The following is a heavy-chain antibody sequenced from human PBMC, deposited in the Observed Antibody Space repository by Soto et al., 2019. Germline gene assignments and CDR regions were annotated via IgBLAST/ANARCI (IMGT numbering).Heavy chain of an antibody. Sequence: GGSLRLAXAASEFTFRSYWMHWVRQSPGKGLVWVSRISGDGSITNYAASVKGRFTISRDNSKNTLYLQMNSLRAGDTAVYYCAKGSSSWYVYWGQGTLVTVSS. CDR1: EFTFRSYW. CDR2: ISGDGSIT. J-gene: IGHJ4*02. V-gene: IGHV3-74*01. D-gene: IGHD6-13*01. CDR3: AKGSSSWYVY.